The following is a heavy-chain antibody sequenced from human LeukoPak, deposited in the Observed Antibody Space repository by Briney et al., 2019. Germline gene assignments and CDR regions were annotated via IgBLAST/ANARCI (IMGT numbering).Heavy chain of an antibody. CDR1: GRSISSYY. Sequence: SETLSLTCTVSGRSISSYYWSWIRQPPGKGLEWIGYIYTSGSTNYNPSLKSRVTISVDTSKNQFSLKLSSVTAADTAVYYCASDSSGYYNYWGQGTLVTVSS. J-gene: IGHJ4*02. D-gene: IGHD3-22*01. CDR3: ASDSSGYYNY. CDR2: IYTSGST. V-gene: IGHV4-4*09.